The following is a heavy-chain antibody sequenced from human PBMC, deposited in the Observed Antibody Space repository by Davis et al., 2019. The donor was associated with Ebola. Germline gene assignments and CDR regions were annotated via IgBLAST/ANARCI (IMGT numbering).Heavy chain of an antibody. CDR2: INHSGST. J-gene: IGHJ4*02. CDR3: ARDSGGYSHFDY. CDR1: GGSFSGYY. D-gene: IGHD6-13*01. V-gene: IGHV4-34*01. Sequence: PSETLSLTCAVYGGSFSGYYWSWIRQPPGKGLEWIGEINHSGSTNYNPSLKSRVTISVDTSKNQFSLKLSSVTAADTAVYYCARDSGGYSHFDYWGRGTLVTVSS.